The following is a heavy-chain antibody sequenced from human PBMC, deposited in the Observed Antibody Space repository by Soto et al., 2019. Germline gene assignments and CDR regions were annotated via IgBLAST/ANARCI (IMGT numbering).Heavy chain of an antibody. CDR1: GFTFSSYE. CDR3: ARGQQLVYGYYGMDV. J-gene: IGHJ6*02. D-gene: IGHD6-13*01. V-gene: IGHV3-48*03. CDR2: ISSSGSTI. Sequence: EVQLVASGGGLVQPGGSLRLSCAASGFTFSSYEMNWVRQAPGKGLEWVSYISSSGSTIYYADSVKGRFTISRDNAKNSLYLQMNSLRAEDTAVYYCARGQQLVYGYYGMDVWGQGTTVTVSS.